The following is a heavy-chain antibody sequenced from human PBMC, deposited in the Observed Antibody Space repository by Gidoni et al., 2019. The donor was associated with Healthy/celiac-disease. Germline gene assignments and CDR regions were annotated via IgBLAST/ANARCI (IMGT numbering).Heavy chain of an antibody. Sequence: QVQLQQSGPGLVKPSQTLPLTCSISGARLSITSAAWNWIRQSPSRGLEWLGRTYYRSKWYNDYAVSVKSRISINPDTSKNQFSLQLNSVTPEDTAVYYCARTLTGDPLWYFDLWGRGTLVTVSS. V-gene: IGHV6-1*01. CDR3: ARTLTGDPLWYFDL. J-gene: IGHJ2*01. D-gene: IGHD7-27*01. CDR2: TYYRSKWYN. CDR1: GARLSITSAA.